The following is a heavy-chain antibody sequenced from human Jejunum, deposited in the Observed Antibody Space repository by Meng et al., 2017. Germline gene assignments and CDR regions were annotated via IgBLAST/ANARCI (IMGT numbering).Heavy chain of an antibody. D-gene: IGHD3-10*02. J-gene: IGHJ2*01. CDR1: GGSVESNNW. Sequence: VPLPESGPGLVKPSETLSLTCAVSGGSVESNNWWTWIRQPPGQGLEWIGEVYHSGSTHYNPSLQSRVTISIDNSKNRFSLSLNSVTAADTAIYYCARADYVRYFDLWGRGTLVTVSS. CDR3: ARADYVRYFDL. CDR2: VYHSGST. V-gene: IGHV4-4*02.